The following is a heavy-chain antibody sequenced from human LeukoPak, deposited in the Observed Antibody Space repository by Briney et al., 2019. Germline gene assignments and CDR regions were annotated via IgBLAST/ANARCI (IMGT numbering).Heavy chain of an antibody. CDR2: ISYDGSDK. CDR1: GFTFSSYG. Sequence: GGSLRLSCAASGFTFSSYGMHWVRQAPGKGLEWVAVISYDGSDKYYADSVKGRFTISRDNSKNTLHLQMISLRAEDTAVYYCARDQGAWGYGYNFDYWGQGTLVTVSS. CDR3: ARDQGAWGYGYNFDY. V-gene: IGHV3-30*03. D-gene: IGHD3-16*01. J-gene: IGHJ4*02.